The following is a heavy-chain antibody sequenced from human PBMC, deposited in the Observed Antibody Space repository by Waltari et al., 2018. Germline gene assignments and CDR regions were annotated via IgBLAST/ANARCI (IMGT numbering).Heavy chain of an antibody. Sequence: VQPGGSLRLSCAASGFTFSSYGMHWVRQAPGKGLEWVAFIRYDGSNKYYADSVKGRFTISRDNSKNTLYLQMNSLRAEDTAVYYCAKEQYYYGSGSYYAFQHWGQGTLVIVSS. CDR1: GFTFSSYG. V-gene: IGHV3-30*02. J-gene: IGHJ1*01. CDR2: IRYDGSNK. D-gene: IGHD3-10*01. CDR3: AKEQYYYGSGSYYAFQH.